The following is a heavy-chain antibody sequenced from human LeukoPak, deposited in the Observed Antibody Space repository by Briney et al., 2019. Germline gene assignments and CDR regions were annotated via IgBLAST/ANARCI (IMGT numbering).Heavy chain of an antibody. Sequence: GGSLRLSCAASGFSFSSHALTWVRQAPGKGLEWVSGILSGGATYYADSVQGRFTISRDNSKNTLYLQMNSLRAEDTAVYYCAKAPFLLARTVGYYFDYWGQGTLVTVSS. D-gene: IGHD1-14*01. J-gene: IGHJ4*02. CDR2: ILSGGAT. CDR1: GFSFSSHA. V-gene: IGHV3-23*01. CDR3: AKAPFLLARTVGYYFDY.